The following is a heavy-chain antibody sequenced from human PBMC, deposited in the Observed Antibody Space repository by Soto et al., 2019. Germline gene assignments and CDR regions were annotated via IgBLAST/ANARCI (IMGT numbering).Heavy chain of an antibody. D-gene: IGHD6-13*01. CDR2: IIPSFGTA. J-gene: IGHJ4*02. CDR3: AREHTRYSSSWLPYY. V-gene: IGHV1-69*12. Sequence: QVQLVQSGAEVKTPGSSVKVSCKASGGTFSSYAISWVRQAPGQGLEWMGGIIPSFGTANDAQKFQGRVTITADEATSTADMELSSLRSEDTAVYYGAREHTRYSSSWLPYYWGQGTLVTVSS. CDR1: GGTFSSYA.